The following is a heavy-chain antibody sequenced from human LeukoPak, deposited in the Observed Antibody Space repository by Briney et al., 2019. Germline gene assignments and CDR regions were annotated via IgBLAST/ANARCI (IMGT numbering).Heavy chain of an antibody. CDR1: GYTFTSYG. CDR3: AREPTSYYYDSYGYYTRDYFDY. D-gene: IGHD3-22*01. J-gene: IGHJ4*02. V-gene: IGHV1-18*01. Sequence: ASVKVSCKASGYTFTSYGISWVRQAPGQGREWMGWISAYNGNTNYAQNPQGRVTMTTDTSTSTAYVELRSLRSDDTAVYYCAREPTSYYYDSYGYYTRDYFDYWGQGTLVTVSP. CDR2: ISAYNGNT.